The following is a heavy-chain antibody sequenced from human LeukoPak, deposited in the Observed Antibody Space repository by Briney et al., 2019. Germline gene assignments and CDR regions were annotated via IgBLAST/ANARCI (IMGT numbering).Heavy chain of an antibody. CDR1: GYTFTGYY. J-gene: IGHJ4*02. Sequence: ASVKVSCKASGYTFTGYYMHWVRQAPGQGLEWMGCVDPNTGDTNYAQKFQGRVTMTRDTSISTAYLELSRPRSDDTAVYYCARDQDYRNYVAEYWGQGTLVTVSS. CDR3: ARDQDYRNYVAEY. CDR2: VDPNTGDT. D-gene: IGHD4-11*01. V-gene: IGHV1-2*02.